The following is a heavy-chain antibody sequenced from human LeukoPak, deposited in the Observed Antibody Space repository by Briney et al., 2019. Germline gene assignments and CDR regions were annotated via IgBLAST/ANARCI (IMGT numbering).Heavy chain of an antibody. Sequence: PSETLSLTCTVSGGSISSYYWSWIRQPPGKGLEWIGYIYYSGSTNYNPSLKSRVTISVDTSKNQFSLKLSSVTAADTAVYYCARDFGDFWSGYSQGYFDYWGQGTLVTVSS. CDR2: IYYSGST. J-gene: IGHJ4*02. D-gene: IGHD3-3*01. V-gene: IGHV4-59*01. CDR3: ARDFGDFWSGYSQGYFDY. CDR1: GGSISSYY.